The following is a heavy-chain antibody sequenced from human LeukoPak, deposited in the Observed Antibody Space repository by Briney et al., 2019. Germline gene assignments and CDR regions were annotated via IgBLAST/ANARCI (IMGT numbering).Heavy chain of an antibody. CDR3: ARADRLDGGPYLIGP. CDR1: GYSFTDYY. J-gene: IGHJ5*02. CDR2: INPNSGGT. D-gene: IGHD2-21*01. V-gene: IGHV1-2*02. Sequence: ASVKVSCKTSGYSFTDYYMHWVRQAPGQGLEWMGWINPNSGGTSSAQKFQGRVTMARDTSITTVYMEVSWLTSDDTAIYYCARADRLDGGPYLIGPWGQGTLVTVSS.